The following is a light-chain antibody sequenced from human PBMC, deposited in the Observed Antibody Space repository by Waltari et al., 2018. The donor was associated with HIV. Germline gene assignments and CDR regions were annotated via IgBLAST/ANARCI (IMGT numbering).Light chain of an antibody. CDR1: SSDVGGYKY. CDR3: TSYAGNNSLM. V-gene: IGLV2-8*01. Sequence: QSALTQPPSASGSPGQSVTISCTGTSSDVGGYKYVSWYQRHPVKAPKLISYEITKRPSGVPDRFSGSKSGNTASLTVSGLQAEDEADYYCTSYAGNNSLMFGGGTTLTVL. J-gene: IGLJ3*02. CDR2: EIT.